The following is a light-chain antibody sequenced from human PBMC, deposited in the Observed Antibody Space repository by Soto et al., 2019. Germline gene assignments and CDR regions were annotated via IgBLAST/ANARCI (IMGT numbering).Light chain of an antibody. Sequence: EKVLTQSPVTLSVSLGERATLACRASPSITTNLAWYQQKPGQAPRLLIFGASNRATGIPARLSGSGSGTEFSLTISSLQSEDYAIYYCQQYNDWPPLSFGGGTKVEI. CDR3: QQYNDWPPLS. CDR2: GAS. J-gene: IGKJ4*01. V-gene: IGKV3-15*01. CDR1: PSITTN.